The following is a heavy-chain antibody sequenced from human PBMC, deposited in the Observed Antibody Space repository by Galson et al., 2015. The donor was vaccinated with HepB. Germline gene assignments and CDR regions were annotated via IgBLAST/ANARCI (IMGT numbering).Heavy chain of an antibody. D-gene: IGHD1-26*01. Sequence: SVKVSCKASEYTFKTYPLHWVRQAPGQRLEWLGWINGANGNTKYSEKFQGRVTITRDTSASTAYMELSSLQSEDTAVYYCARDREPWVGYYYAMDVWGQGTTVIVSS. CDR1: EYTFKTYP. J-gene: IGHJ6*02. V-gene: IGHV1-3*01. CDR3: ARDREPWVGYYYAMDV. CDR2: INGANGNT.